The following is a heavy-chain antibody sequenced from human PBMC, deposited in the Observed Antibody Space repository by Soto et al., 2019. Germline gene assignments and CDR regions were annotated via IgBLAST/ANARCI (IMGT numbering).Heavy chain of an antibody. CDR1: GGSISSGGYS. CDR2: IYHSGST. CDR3: ASVNILAGYYIDN. Sequence: SETLSLTCAVSGGSISSGGYSWSWMRQPPGKGLEWIGYIYHSGSTYYNPPLKSRVTISVDTSKNQFSLKLSSVTAAATAVYYCASVNILAGYYIDNRGQENLVTISS. J-gene: IGHJ4*02. V-gene: IGHV4-30-2*01. D-gene: IGHD3-9*01.